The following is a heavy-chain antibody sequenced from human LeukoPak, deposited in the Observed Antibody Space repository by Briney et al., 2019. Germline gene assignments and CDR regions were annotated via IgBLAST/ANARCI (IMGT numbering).Heavy chain of an antibody. CDR2: ISGYNGDT. J-gene: IGHJ5*02. CDR1: GYFFTSFG. V-gene: IGHV1-18*01. CDR3: ARGTWEAAARPYSFDT. Sequence: ASVKVSCKAFGYFFTSFGINWVRQAPGQGLEWMGWISGYNGDTEYAQKFQGRVTMTTDTSTSTAYMEMRSLRSDDAAVYFCARGTWEAAARPYSFDTWGQGTLVTVSS. D-gene: IGHD1-26*01.